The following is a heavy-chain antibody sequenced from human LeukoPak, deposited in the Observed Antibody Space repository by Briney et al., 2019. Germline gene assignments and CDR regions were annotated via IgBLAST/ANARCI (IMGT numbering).Heavy chain of an antibody. CDR1: GYTLTNNF. V-gene: IGHV1-46*01. Sequence: ASVKVSCKASGYTLTNNFMHWVRQAPGQGLEWMGIINPSGDNTWYAQKFQGRVTMTWDMATSTDYMEVSSLSSEDTAVYYCARSQFRTTNSGAWGFQPWGQGTLVTVSS. CDR3: ARSQFRTTNSGAWGFQP. D-gene: IGHD3-16*01. CDR2: INPSGDNT. J-gene: IGHJ1*01.